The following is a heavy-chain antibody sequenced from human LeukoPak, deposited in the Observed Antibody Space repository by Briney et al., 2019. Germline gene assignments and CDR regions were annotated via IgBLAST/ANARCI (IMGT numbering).Heavy chain of an antibody. J-gene: IGHJ4*02. Sequence: PGRSLRLSCVGSGFIFSNYGMHWVRQAPGKGLEWVAVISYDGTNKFYEDSVKGRFTISRDSSKNTLYLQMNSLRAEDTAIYYCARLRGDRTDFDNWGQGTLVTVSS. CDR3: ARLRGDRTDFDN. D-gene: IGHD3-16*01. V-gene: IGHV3-30*03. CDR2: ISYDGTNK. CDR1: GFIFSNYG.